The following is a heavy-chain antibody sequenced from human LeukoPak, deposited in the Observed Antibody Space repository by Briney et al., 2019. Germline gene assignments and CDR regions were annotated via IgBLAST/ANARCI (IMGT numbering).Heavy chain of an antibody. J-gene: IGHJ4*02. Sequence: SETLSLTCDASGGSISSTNWWSWVRQPPRQGLEWIGEISLTGETNYNPSLNGRVTMSLDKSRNQLSLKLTSVTAADTAIYYCSRESGAFCPFGYWGQGTLVIVPP. V-gene: IGHV4-4*02. CDR2: ISLTGET. CDR3: SRESGAFCPFGY. D-gene: IGHD1-26*01. CDR1: GGSISSTNW.